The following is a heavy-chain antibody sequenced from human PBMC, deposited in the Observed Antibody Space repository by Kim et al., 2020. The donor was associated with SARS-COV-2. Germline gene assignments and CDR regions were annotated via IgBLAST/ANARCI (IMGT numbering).Heavy chain of an antibody. V-gene: IGHV3-48*03. D-gene: IGHD5-18*01. CDR3: ARAPRGTAMVISDYYYGMDV. J-gene: IGHJ6*02. CDR1: GFTFSSYE. Sequence: GALRLYCAASGFTFSSYEMNWVRQAPGKGLEWVSYISSSGSTIYYADSVKGRFTISRDNAKNSLYLQMNSLRAEDTAVYYCARAPRGTAMVISDYYYGMDVWGQGTTVTVSS. CDR2: ISSSGSTI.